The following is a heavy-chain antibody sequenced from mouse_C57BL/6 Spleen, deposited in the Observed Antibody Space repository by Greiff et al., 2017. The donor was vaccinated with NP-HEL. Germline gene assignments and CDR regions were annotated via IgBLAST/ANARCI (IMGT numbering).Heavy chain of an antibody. CDR3: ARRYIYYDYDVLDY. V-gene: IGHV5-6*02. J-gene: IGHJ2*01. D-gene: IGHD2-4*01. CDR2: ISSGGSYT. CDR1: GFTFSSYG. Sequence: EVKLMESGGDLVKPGGSLKLSCAASGFTFSSYGMSWVRQTPDKRLEWVATISSGGSYTYYPDSVKGRFTISRDNAKNTLYLQMSSLKSEDTAMYYCARRYIYYDYDVLDYWGQGTTLTVSS.